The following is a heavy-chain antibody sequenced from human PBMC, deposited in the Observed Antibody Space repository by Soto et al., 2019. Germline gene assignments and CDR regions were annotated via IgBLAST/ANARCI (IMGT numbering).Heavy chain of an antibody. CDR1: GFTFSNYA. V-gene: IGHV3-23*01. Sequence: GGSLRLSCAAFGFTFSNYAMNWVRQAPGKGLEWVSGITGSSGRTFYADSVKGRFTISRDNSKNTVYLQMNSVRADDTAVYYCAKEYTSTSRGSFDYWGQGALVTVSS. CDR2: ITGSSGRT. J-gene: IGHJ4*02. D-gene: IGHD1-26*01. CDR3: AKEYTSTSRGSFDY.